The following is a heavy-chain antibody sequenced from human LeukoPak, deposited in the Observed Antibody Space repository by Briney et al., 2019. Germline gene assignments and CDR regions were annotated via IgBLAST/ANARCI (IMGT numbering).Heavy chain of an antibody. CDR1: GFTFSDYG. CDR3: ARGTAAAKIDY. J-gene: IGHJ4*02. Sequence: GGSLRLSCAAAGFTFSDYGMNWVRQAPGKGLEWVSGISGSGISTYYADSVKGRFTISRDNSKNTLYLQMNSLRAEDTAVYYCARGTAAAKIDYWGQGTLVTVSS. D-gene: IGHD6-13*01. CDR2: ISGSGIST. V-gene: IGHV3-23*01.